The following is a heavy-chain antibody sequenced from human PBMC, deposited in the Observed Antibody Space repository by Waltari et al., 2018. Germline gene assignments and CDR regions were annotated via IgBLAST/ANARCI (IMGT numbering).Heavy chain of an antibody. CDR3: VAAKEYYYDGSGDDAFET. J-gene: IGHJ3*02. V-gene: IGHV4-38-2*01. CDR1: GSSMRSGYY. CDR2: IYQSGSS. Sequence: QVQLQESGPGLAQSSETLSLTCDVSGSSMRSGYYWGWIRQPPRKGLEWIASIYQSGSSYYNPSLRSRVTISVDTSRNQFSLEMTSVTATDTATYYCVAAKEYYYDGSGDDAFETWGQGTLVTVSS. D-gene: IGHD3-22*01.